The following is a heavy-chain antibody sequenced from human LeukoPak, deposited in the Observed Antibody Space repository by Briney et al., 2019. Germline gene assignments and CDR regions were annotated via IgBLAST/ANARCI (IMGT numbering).Heavy chain of an antibody. J-gene: IGHJ4*02. CDR3: ARASEVYYFDF. V-gene: IGHV4-61*02. D-gene: IGHD3-10*01. CDR1: GYSISSGSYY. CDR2: IYTSGST. Sequence: SETLSLTCTVSGYSISSGSYYWSWIRQPAGKGLEWIGRIYTSGSTNYNPSLKSRVTISVDKSKNQFSLKLSSVTAADTAVYYCARASEVYYFDFWGQGTLVTVSS.